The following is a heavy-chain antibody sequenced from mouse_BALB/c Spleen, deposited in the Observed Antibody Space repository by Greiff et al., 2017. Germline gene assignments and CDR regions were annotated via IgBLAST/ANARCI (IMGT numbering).Heavy chain of an antibody. Sequence: EVKLQESGPGLVKPSQSLSLTCTVTGYSITSDYAWNWIRQFPGNKLEWMGYISYSGSTSYNPSLKSRISITRDTSKNQFFLQLNSVTTEDTATYYCAYYDYDVGFAYWGQGTLVTVSA. CDR2: ISYSGST. J-gene: IGHJ3*01. V-gene: IGHV3-2*02. CDR1: GYSITSDYA. CDR3: AYYDYDVGFAY. D-gene: IGHD2-4*01.